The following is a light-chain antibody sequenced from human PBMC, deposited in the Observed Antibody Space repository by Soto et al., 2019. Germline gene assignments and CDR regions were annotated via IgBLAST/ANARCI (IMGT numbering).Light chain of an antibody. CDR1: QSISSY. V-gene: IGKV1-5*01. Sequence: DIQMTQSPSPLSASVGDRVTITCRSSQSISSYLNWYQQKPGKAPKLMIYAASSLKIGVPSRFSGSGSETDFTLTISSLQPDDFATYYCQQYNSFSLTLGGGTKVDIK. CDR3: QQYNSFSLT. J-gene: IGKJ4*01. CDR2: AAS.